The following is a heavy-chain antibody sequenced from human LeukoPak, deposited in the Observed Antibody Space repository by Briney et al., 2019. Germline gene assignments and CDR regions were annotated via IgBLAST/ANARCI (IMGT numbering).Heavy chain of an antibody. CDR1: GFTFSNYA. J-gene: IGHJ4*02. CDR2: INSDGSST. V-gene: IGHV3-74*01. CDR3: AREGRGYSYAFEY. D-gene: IGHD5-18*01. Sequence: GGSLRLSCAASGFTFSNYAMSWVRQAPGKGLVWVSRINSDGSSTTYADSVKGRFTISRDNGQNTLYLQMNSLRAEDTAVYYCAREGRGYSYAFEYWGQGTLVTVSS.